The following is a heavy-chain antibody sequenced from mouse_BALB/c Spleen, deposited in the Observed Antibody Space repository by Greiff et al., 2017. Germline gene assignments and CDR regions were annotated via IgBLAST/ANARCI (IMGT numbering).Heavy chain of an antibody. CDR1: GYTFTNYW. V-gene: IGHV1-63*02. CDR3: AREEGAMDY. CDR2: IYPGGGYT. Sequence: ESGAELVRPGTSVKISCKASGYTFTNYWLGWVKQRPGHGLEWIGDIYPGGGYTNYNEKFKGKATLTADTSSSTAYMQLSSLTSEDSAVYFCAREEGAMDYWGQGTSVTVSS. J-gene: IGHJ4*01.